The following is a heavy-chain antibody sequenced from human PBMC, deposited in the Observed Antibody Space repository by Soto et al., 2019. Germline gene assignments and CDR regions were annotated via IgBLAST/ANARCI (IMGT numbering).Heavy chain of an antibody. D-gene: IGHD3-22*01. CDR1: GYTFTSYY. J-gene: IGHJ4*02. CDR3: ASSNYYDSSGYHGEDY. V-gene: IGHV1-46*01. CDR2: INPSGGST. Sequence: ASVKVSCKASGYTFTSYYMHWVRQAPGQGLEWMGIINPSGGSTSYAQKFQGRVTMTRDTSTSTVYMELSSLRSEDTAVYYCASSNYYDSSGYHGEDYWGQGTLVTVSS.